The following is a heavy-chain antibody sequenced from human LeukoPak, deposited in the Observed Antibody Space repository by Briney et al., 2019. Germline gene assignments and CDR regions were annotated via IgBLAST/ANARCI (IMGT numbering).Heavy chain of an antibody. D-gene: IGHD4-23*01. CDR2: IKQDGSEK. Sequence: GGSLRLSCAASGFIFSSYWMTWVRQAPGKGLEWVANIKQDGSEKYYVDSVKGRFTISRDSAKNSLYLQMNSLRAEDTAVYYCARDAVVTSIPPNYYYYYGMDVWGQGTTVTVSS. V-gene: IGHV3-7*01. CDR3: ARDAVVTSIPPNYYYYYGMDV. J-gene: IGHJ6*02. CDR1: GFIFSSYW.